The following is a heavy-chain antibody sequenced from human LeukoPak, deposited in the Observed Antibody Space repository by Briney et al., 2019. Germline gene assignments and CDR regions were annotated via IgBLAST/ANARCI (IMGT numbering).Heavy chain of an antibody. CDR2: IKEDGSEK. V-gene: IGHV3-7*01. Sequence: GGSLRLSCAASGFTLSTYWMSWVRQAPGKGLEWVANIKEDGSEKYYVDSVKGRFTISRDNAKNSLYLQMNSLRVEDTAVYYCAELGITMIGGVWGKGTTVTIS. J-gene: IGHJ6*03. CDR3: AELGITMIGGV. CDR1: GFTLSTYW. D-gene: IGHD3-10*02.